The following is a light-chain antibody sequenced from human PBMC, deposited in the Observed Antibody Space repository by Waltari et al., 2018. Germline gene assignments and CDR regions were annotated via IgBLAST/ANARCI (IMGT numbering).Light chain of an antibody. CDR2: ANI. V-gene: IGLV1-40*01. CDR1: SSNIGAGYD. CDR3: QSYDSSLSGYV. Sequence: QSVLTHPPSVSGAPGQRVTISCTGSSSNIGAGYDVHWYQQLPGTAPKLLIYANINRPSGAPDRFSGSTSGPAASLAIPGFQAEDEADYSCQSYDSSLSGYVFGTGTKVTVL. J-gene: IGLJ1*01.